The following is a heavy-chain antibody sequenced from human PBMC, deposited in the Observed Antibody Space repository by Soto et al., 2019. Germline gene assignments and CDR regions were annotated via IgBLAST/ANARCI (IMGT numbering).Heavy chain of an antibody. Sequence: PXETLCLTCAVSGCSISSGGYSWSWIRQPPGKGLEWIGYIYHSGSTYYNPSLKSRVTISVDRSKNQFSLKLSSVTAADTAVYYCARASDSGYYYVDWGQETLLTVS. D-gene: IGHD3-22*01. J-gene: IGHJ4*02. V-gene: IGHV4-30-2*01. CDR2: IYHSGST. CDR1: GCSISSGGYS. CDR3: ARASDSGYYYVD.